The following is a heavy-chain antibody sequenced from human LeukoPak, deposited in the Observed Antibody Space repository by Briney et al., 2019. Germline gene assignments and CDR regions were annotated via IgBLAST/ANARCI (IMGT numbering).Heavy chain of an antibody. CDR2: LYSAGGT. CDR3: SRGGDPQWLVHGEY. V-gene: IGHV3-53*01. Sequence: GGSLRLFCAASGFTVSRTYMSWVRQAPGKGLEWVSVLYSAGGTYYVDSVKGRFNISRDNSKNQMYLQMNSLRVEDTAVYYCSRGGDPQWLVHGEYWGQGTLVTVSS. J-gene: IGHJ4*02. CDR1: GFTVSRTY. D-gene: IGHD6-19*01.